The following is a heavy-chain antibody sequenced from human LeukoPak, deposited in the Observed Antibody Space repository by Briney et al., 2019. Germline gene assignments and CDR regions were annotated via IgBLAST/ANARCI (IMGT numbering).Heavy chain of an antibody. Sequence: SETLSLTCAVYGGSFSGYYWSWIRQPPGKGLEWIGEINHSGSTNYNPSLKSRVTISVDTSKNQFSLKLSSVTAADTAVYYCARVSSSWYNHFQHWGQGTLVTVSS. CDR2: INHSGST. CDR1: GGSFSGYY. CDR3: ARVSSSWYNHFQH. V-gene: IGHV4-34*01. D-gene: IGHD6-13*01. J-gene: IGHJ1*01.